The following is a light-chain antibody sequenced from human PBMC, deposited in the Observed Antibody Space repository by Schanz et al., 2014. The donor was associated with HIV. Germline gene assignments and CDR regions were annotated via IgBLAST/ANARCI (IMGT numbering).Light chain of an antibody. J-gene: IGKJ2*01. CDR1: QTISSE. CDR3: QQYDHRSFT. Sequence: DIQLTQSPSFLSASVGDRVSMTCRSSQTISSELAWYQQKPGKAPNLLIYQASILETGVPSRFSGSGSGTEFTLTISSLQPEDFATYYCQQYDHRSFTFGQGTKLEI. V-gene: IGKV1-5*03. CDR2: QAS.